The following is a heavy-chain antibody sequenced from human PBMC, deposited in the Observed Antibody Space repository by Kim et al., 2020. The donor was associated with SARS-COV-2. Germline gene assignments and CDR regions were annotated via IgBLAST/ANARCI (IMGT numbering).Heavy chain of an antibody. V-gene: IGHV4-59*01. J-gene: IGHJ4*02. CDR3: ARSPYTGTWQFDY. D-gene: IGHD1-26*01. Sequence: IYNPSLKRRLTISVDSSTNQFSLRLTSVTTADTAVYYCARSPYTGTWQFDYWGQGILVTVSS.